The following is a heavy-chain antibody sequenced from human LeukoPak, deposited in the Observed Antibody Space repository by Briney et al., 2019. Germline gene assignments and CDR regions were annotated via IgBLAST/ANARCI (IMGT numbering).Heavy chain of an antibody. CDR2: MYYSGST. V-gene: IGHV4-39*01. Sequence: SETLSLTCTVSGGSISGSSYCWGWIRQPPGKGLEWIGNMYYSGSTYYNPSLKSRVTISVDTSKNQFSLNLNSVTVTETAVYYCATMGIEVAGGAFDYWGQGTLVTVSS. J-gene: IGHJ4*02. D-gene: IGHD6-19*01. CDR3: ATMGIEVAGGAFDY. CDR1: GGSISGSSYC.